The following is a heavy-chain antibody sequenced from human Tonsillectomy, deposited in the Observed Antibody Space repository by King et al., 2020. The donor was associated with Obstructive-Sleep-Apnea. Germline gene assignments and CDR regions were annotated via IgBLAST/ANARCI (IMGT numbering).Heavy chain of an antibody. CDR3: AAVGSEAPTFWPDNYFDP. J-gene: IGHJ5*02. CDR2: IVVGSGNT. Sequence: QGQLVQSGPEVKKPGTSVKVSCKASGFTFIKSAMQWVRQARGQRLEWIGWIVVGSGNTNYAQKFQERVTITRDMSTSTVYMEVSSLTSEDTAVYYCAAVGSEAPTFWPDNYFDPWGQGTLVTVSS. CDR1: GFTFIKSA. D-gene: IGHD3-3*01. V-gene: IGHV1-58*02.